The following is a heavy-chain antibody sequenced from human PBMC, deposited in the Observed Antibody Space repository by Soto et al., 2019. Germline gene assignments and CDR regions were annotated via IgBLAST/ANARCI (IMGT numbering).Heavy chain of an antibody. CDR1: GGSISSGGYY. Sequence: QVQLQESGPGLVKPSQTLSLTCTVSGGSISSGGYYWSWIRQHPGKGLEWIGYIYYSGSTYYNPSPKSRVTITVEPAKNQFSLKLSSVTAADTAVYYWAGAAYDILTGYYYYYMEVWGKGTTVTVSS. CDR3: AGAAYDILTGYYYYYMEV. V-gene: IGHV4-31*03. D-gene: IGHD3-9*01. CDR2: IYYSGST. J-gene: IGHJ6*03.